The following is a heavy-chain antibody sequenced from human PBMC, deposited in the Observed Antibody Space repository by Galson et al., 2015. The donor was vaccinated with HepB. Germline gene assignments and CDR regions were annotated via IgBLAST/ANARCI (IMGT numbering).Heavy chain of an antibody. CDR3: ARRTTMIRGPAAYGLDV. Sequence: QSGAEVKKPGESLKISCQGSGYDFTTYWIAWVRQMPGKGLEWMGIIYPGDSETIYSPSFRGQVTMSADKSISTAYLQWSSLKASDTGIYYCARRTTMIRGPAAYGLDVWGQGTTVTVSS. CDR2: IYPGDSET. D-gene: IGHD3-10*01. J-gene: IGHJ6*02. CDR1: GYDFTTYW. V-gene: IGHV5-51*01.